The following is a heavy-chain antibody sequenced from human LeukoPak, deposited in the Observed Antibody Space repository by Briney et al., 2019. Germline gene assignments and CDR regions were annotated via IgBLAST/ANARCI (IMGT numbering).Heavy chain of an antibody. CDR2: ISSSGSTI. J-gene: IGHJ6*03. D-gene: IGHD1-1*01. CDR1: GFTFSDYY. V-gene: IGHV3-11*01. CDR3: ARLGNWNSPRAHMDV. Sequence: GGSLRLSCAASGFTFSDYYMSWIRQAPGKGLEWVSYISSSGSTIYYADSVKGRFTISRDNAKNSLYLQTNSLRAEDTAVYYCARLGNWNSPRAHMDVWGKGTTVTVSS.